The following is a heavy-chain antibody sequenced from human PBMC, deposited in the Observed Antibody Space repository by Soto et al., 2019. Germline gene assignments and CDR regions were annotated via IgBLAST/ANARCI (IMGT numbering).Heavy chain of an antibody. V-gene: IGHV1-8*01. CDR2: VNPNNGNT. D-gene: IGHD3-22*01. CDR3: ARGPYSESTGYYVNY. J-gene: IGHJ4*02. CDR1: GYTFASYD. Sequence: ASVKVSCKASGYTFASYDINWVRQATGQGLEWMGRVNPNNGNTGYAQRFQGRVTMTRNTSISTAYMELSSLRSEDTALYYCARGPYSESTGYYVNYWGQGTLVTVSS.